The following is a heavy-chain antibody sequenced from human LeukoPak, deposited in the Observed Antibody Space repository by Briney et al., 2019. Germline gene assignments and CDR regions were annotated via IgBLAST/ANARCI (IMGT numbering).Heavy chain of an antibody. CDR1: GGSISSSSYY. J-gene: IGHJ4*02. Sequence: SETLSLTCTVSGGSISSSSYYWGWIRQPPGKGLEWIGSIYYSGSTYYNPSLKSRVTISVDTSKNQFSLNLTSVTAADTAVYYCARLGGAASPFGYWGQGTLVTVSS. CDR2: IYYSGST. CDR3: ARLGGAASPFGY. D-gene: IGHD1-26*01. V-gene: IGHV4-39*07.